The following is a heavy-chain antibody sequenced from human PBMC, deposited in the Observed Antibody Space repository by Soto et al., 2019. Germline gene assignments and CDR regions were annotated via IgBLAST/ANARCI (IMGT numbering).Heavy chain of an antibody. J-gene: IGHJ6*02. D-gene: IGHD5-18*01. CDR1: GFTFDDYA. Sequence: AXGSLRLSCAASGFTFDDYAMHWVRLAPGKGLEWVSGISWNSGDIYYADSVKGRFTISRDNAKNSLYLQMNSLRPDDTAMYYCAKDAIHVIIGYTYGAGGMDVWGQGTTVTVSS. CDR3: AKDAIHVIIGYTYGAGGMDV. CDR2: ISWNSGDI. V-gene: IGHV3-9*01.